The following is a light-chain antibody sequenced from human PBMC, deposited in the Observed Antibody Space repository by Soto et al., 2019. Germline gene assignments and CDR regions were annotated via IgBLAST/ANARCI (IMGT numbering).Light chain of an antibody. CDR1: QSVSSN. V-gene: IGKV3D-15*01. CDR2: GAS. CDR3: QQYNNWPST. Sequence: IVMTQSPATLSVSPGERATLSSRASQSVSSNLAWYQQKPGQAPRLLIQGASSRATGIPDRFSGSGSGTDFTLTISSLQSEDFAVYYCQQYNNWPSTFGQGTRLEIK. J-gene: IGKJ5*01.